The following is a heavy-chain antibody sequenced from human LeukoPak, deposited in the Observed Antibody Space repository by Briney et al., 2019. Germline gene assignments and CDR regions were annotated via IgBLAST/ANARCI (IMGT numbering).Heavy chain of an antibody. D-gene: IGHD6-13*01. CDR3: ARDPGYSSSWTHDVYYYYYGMDV. Sequence: PSETLSLTCTVSGGSISSYYWSWIRQPPGKGLEWIGDIYYRGSTNYNPSLKSQVTISVDTSKNQFSLKLSSVTAADTAVYYCARDPGYSSSWTHDVYYYYYGMDVWGQGTTVTVSS. J-gene: IGHJ6*02. V-gene: IGHV4-59*01. CDR1: GGSISSYY. CDR2: IYYRGST.